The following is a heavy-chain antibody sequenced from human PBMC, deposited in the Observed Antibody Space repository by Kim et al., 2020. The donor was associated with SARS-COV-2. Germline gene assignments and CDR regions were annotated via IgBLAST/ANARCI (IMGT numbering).Heavy chain of an antibody. CDR1: GFTFSSYA. CDR3: ARDEAGGKYGMDV. V-gene: IGHV3-33*01. J-gene: IGHJ6*02. Sequence: GGSLRLSCAASGFTFSSYAMHWVRQAPGRGLEWVAVIWYDGSHKYYADSVKGRFTISRDNSKNMVYLQMNSLRAEDSAVYYCARDEAGGKYGMDVWGQGTKVTVSS. CDR2: IWYDGSHK.